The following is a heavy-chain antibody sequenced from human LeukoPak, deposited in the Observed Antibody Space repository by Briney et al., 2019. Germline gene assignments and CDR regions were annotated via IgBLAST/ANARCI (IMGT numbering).Heavy chain of an antibody. V-gene: IGHV4-39*07. CDR2: IYHSGRT. Sequence: SETLSLTCTVSGGSISSSSYYWGWIRQPPGKGLEWIGHIYHSGRTHYGPSLKSRVTISVDTSKNQFYLKLTSVTAADTAVYYCAKAYYYDSSGYYFDYWGQGTLVTVSS. J-gene: IGHJ4*02. D-gene: IGHD3-22*01. CDR1: GGSISSSSYY. CDR3: AKAYYYDSSGYYFDY.